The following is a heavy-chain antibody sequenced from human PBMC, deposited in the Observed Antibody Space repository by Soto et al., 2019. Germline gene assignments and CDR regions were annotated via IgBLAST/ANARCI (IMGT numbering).Heavy chain of an antibody. Sequence: QVQLQESGPGLVKPSGTLSLTCAVSGGSISSSNWWSWVRQPPGKGLEWIGEIYHSGSTNYNPSLNSRVTISVDKSKNQFSLKLSSVTAPDTAVYYCPRDHRAATVWNWFDPWGPGSLVTASS. D-gene: IGHD6-25*01. CDR2: IYHSGST. J-gene: IGHJ5*02. CDR3: PRDHRAATVWNWFDP. CDR1: GGSISSSNW. V-gene: IGHV4-4*02.